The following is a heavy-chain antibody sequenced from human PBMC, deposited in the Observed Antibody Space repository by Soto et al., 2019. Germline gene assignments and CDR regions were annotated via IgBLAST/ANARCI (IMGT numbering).Heavy chain of an antibody. D-gene: IGHD6-13*01. V-gene: IGHV1-69*01. CDR2: ISPIFGTA. CDR1: GGTFSSYA. Sequence: QVQLVQSGAEVKKPGSSVKVSCKASGGTFSSYAISWVRQAPGQGLEWMGGISPIFGTANYAQKFQGRVTITADESTSTAYVGLSSLRSEDTAVYYCARGRELVATIAWAIAAAGTNYYYYGMDVWGQGTTVTVSS. CDR3: ARGRELVATIAWAIAAAGTNYYYYGMDV. J-gene: IGHJ6*02.